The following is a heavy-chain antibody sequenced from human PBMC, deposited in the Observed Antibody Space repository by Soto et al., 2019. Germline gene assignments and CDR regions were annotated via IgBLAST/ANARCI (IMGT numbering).Heavy chain of an antibody. D-gene: IGHD3-3*01. CDR2: ISAYSGKT. V-gene: IGHV1-18*01. J-gene: IGHJ4*02. CDR1: GYNLTSYG. CDR3: ASDNAGDCCSGYSHYYCEY. Sequence: ASVKVSCKTSGYNLTSYGISWVRQAPGHRLEWMGRISAYSGKTNYAQKPQGRLTMTTDTSTSTAHMELRSLRSDDTALYYCASDNAGDCCSGYSHYYCEYWGKGTRVTVDS.